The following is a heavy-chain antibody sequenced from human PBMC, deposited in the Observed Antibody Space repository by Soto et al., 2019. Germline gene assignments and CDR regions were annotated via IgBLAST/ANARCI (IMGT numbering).Heavy chain of an antibody. CDR3: ARTGHPIEYYYDSSGRAFDI. CDR2: IYPSGAS. D-gene: IGHD3-22*01. Sequence: SETLSLTCAVSGASISTEGYTWSWIRQPPGKGLEWIGYIYPSGASNYNPSLKSRVTISVDTSKNQFSLKLSSVTAADTAVYYCARTGHPIEYYYDSSGRAFDIWGQGTMVT. V-gene: IGHV4-30-2*05. J-gene: IGHJ3*02. CDR1: GASISTEGYT.